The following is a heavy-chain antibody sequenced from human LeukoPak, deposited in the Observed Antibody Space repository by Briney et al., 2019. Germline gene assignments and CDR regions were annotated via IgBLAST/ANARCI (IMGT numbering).Heavy chain of an antibody. CDR1: GSTFSSYA. J-gene: IGHJ4*02. Sequence: GGSLRLSCAASGSTFSSYAMSWVRQAPGKGLEWVSAISGSGGSTYYADSVKGRFTISRDSSKNTLYLQMNSLRAEDTAVYYCAKDQDYYGSGSYLSSGYWGQGTLVTVSS. D-gene: IGHD3-10*01. CDR3: AKDQDYYGSGSYLSSGY. CDR2: ISGSGGST. V-gene: IGHV3-23*01.